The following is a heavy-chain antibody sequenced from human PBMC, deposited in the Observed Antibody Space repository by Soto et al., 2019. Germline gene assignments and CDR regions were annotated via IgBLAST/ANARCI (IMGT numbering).Heavy chain of an antibody. CDR3: ARSGFLGYCTNGVCYTPDAFDI. V-gene: IGHV3-21*01. J-gene: IGHJ3*02. Sequence: GSLRLSCAASGFTFSSYSMNWVRQAPGKGLEWVSSISSSSSYIYYADSVKGRFTISRDNAKNSLCLQMNSLRAEDTAVYYCARSGFLGYCTNGVCYTPDAFDIWGQGTMVTVSS. CDR1: GFTFSSYS. CDR2: ISSSSSYI. D-gene: IGHD2-8*01.